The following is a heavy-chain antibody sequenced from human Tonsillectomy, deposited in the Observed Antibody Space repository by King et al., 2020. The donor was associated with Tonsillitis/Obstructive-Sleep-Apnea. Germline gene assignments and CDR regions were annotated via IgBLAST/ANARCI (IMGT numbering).Heavy chain of an antibody. V-gene: IGHV4-59*01. CDR1: GGSISSYY. CDR2: IYYSGST. CDR3: ARFLSGRYGNNWFDP. J-gene: IGHJ5*02. Sequence: LQLQESGPGLVKPSETLSLTCTVSGGSISSYYWSWIRQPPGKGLEWIGYIYYSGSTNYNPSLKSRVTISVDTSKNQFSLKLSSVTAADTAVYYCARFLSGRYGNNWFDPWGQGTLVTVSS. D-gene: IGHD1-26*01.